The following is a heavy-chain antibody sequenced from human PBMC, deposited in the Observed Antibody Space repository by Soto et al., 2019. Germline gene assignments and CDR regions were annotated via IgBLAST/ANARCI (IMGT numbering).Heavy chain of an antibody. J-gene: IGHJ5*02. V-gene: IGHV4-59*08. CDR3: AAYYDYIWGSYRYYAGGFDP. Sequence: PSETLSLTCTVSGGSISSYYWSWIRQPPGKGLEWIGYIYYSGSTNYNPSLKSRVTISVDTSKNQFSLKLSSVTAADTAVYYCAAYYDYIWGSYRYYAGGFDPWGQGTLVTVSS. CDR1: GGSISSYY. D-gene: IGHD3-16*02. CDR2: IYYSGST.